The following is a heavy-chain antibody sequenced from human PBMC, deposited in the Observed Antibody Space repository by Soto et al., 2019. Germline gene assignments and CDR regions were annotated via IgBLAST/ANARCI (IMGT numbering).Heavy chain of an antibody. J-gene: IGHJ4*02. CDR3: AKERSSGWSFDY. D-gene: IGHD6-19*01. V-gene: IGHV3-23*01. Sequence: GGSLRLSCVASGFTLSTYAMSWVRQAPGKGLEWVSGITGSGGSTYYADSVKGRFTISRDNSKNTLYLQMNSLRAEDTAVFYCAKERSSGWSFDYWGQGTLVTVSS. CDR2: ITGSGGST. CDR1: GFTLSTYA.